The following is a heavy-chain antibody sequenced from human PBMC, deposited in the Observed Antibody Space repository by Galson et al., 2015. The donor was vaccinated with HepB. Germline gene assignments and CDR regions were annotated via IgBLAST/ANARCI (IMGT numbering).Heavy chain of an antibody. D-gene: IGHD2-8*02. J-gene: IGHJ4*02. CDR2: IYWSDDI. CDR3: ARSLGLVGPSFDN. V-gene: IGHV2-5*01. CDR1: GFSLGTSGVG. Sequence: PALVKPTQTLTLTCTFSGFSLGTSGVGVGWVRQSPGKALEWLALIYWSDDIHYSPSLRSRLTITKDTSKNQVVLKMTNLDPTDTATYYCARSLGLVGPSFDNWGQGTLVTVSS.